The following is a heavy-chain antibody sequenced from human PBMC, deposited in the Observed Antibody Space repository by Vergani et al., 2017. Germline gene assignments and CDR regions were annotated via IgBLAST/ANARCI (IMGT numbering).Heavy chain of an antibody. CDR2: IWYDGSNK. J-gene: IGHJ4*02. V-gene: IGHV3-33*01. CDR1: GFTFSNYG. Sequence: QVQRVESGGGVVQPGRALRLSCAGSGFTFSNYGLHWVRQAPGKGLEWVAVIWYDGSNKYYADSVKGRFSVSRDHSKNTVYLQMNRLRDENTAVYYCAANFDFWGQGTLVTVSS. CDR3: AANFDF. D-gene: IGHD4/OR15-4a*01.